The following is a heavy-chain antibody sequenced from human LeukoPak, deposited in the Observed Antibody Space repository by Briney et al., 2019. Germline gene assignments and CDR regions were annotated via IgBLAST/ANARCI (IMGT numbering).Heavy chain of an antibody. J-gene: IGHJ4*02. CDR2: ISSNGDNT. CDR1: GFTFSSYV. CDR3: VRGTGY. V-gene: IGHV3-64D*06. Sequence: GWSLRLSCSASGFTFSSYVMHWVRQAPGKGLEYVSAISSNGDNTYYADSVKGRFTIARDNSKNTLYLQMSRLRADDTAVYYCVRGTGYWGQGTLVTVSS.